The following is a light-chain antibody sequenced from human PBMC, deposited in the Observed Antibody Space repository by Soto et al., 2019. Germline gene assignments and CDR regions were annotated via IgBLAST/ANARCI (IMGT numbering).Light chain of an antibody. CDR3: QQYNSYSPWT. CDR2: DAS. V-gene: IGKV1-5*01. CDR1: QSISSW. J-gene: IGKJ1*01. Sequence: DIQMTQSPSILSSSFGDRVTITCRASQSISSWLAWYQQKPGKAPKLLIYDASSLESGVPSRFSGSGSGTEFILTISSLQTEDFAAYYGQQYNSYSPWTFGQGTKVDIK.